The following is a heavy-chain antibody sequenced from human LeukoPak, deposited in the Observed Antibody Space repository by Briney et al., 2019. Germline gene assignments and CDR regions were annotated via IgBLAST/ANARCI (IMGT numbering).Heavy chain of an antibody. J-gene: IGHJ4*02. V-gene: IGHV3-48*01. D-gene: IGHD2-8*01. CDR2: ISSSSSTI. CDR3: ARGKYALGY. CDR1: GFTFSSYS. Sequence: GGSLRLSCAASGFTFSSYSMNWVRQAPGKGLEWVSYISSSSSTIYYADSVKGRFTISRDNAKNSLYLQMNSLRAEDTAVYYRARGKYALGYWGQGTLVTVSS.